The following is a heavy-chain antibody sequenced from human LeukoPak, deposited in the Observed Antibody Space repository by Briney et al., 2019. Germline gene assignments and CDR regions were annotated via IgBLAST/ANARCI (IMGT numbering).Heavy chain of an antibody. D-gene: IGHD3-22*01. CDR1: GGSISSGDYY. CDR2: ISHSGGT. J-gene: IGHJ4*02. V-gene: IGHV4-30-4*01. CDR3: ARASMIGGLDY. Sequence: SETLSLTCTVSGGSISSGDYYWSWIRQPPGKGLEWIAYISHSGGTYYNPSLKSRATISLDTSRNQFSLKLSSVTAADTAVYYCARASMIGGLDYWGQGTLVTVSS.